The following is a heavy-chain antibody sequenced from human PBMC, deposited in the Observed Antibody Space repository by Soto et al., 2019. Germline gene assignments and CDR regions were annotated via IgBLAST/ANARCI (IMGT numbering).Heavy chain of an antibody. Sequence: TSEILSLTCTVSGGSISSYYWSWIRQPPGKGLEWIGYIYYSGSTNYNPSLKSRVTISVDTSKNQFSLKLSSVTAADTAVYYCASGFVLMVYAQRNWFDPWGQGTLVTVSS. D-gene: IGHD2-8*01. CDR2: IYYSGST. CDR1: GGSISSYY. CDR3: ASGFVLMVYAQRNWFDP. J-gene: IGHJ5*02. V-gene: IGHV4-59*12.